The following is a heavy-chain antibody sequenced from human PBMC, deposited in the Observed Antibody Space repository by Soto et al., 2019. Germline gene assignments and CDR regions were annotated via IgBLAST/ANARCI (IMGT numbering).Heavy chain of an antibody. CDR1: GFSFTCYY. J-gene: IGHJ5*02. CDR3: AKDLTRQLDYWLDP. D-gene: IGHD6-6*01. CDR2: INAHSGGT. V-gene: IGHV1-2*02. Sequence: GASVKVSCKASGFSFTCYYIHWLRQAPGQGLEWMGWINAHSGGTEYAQKFQGRVTLTRDTSIATAYLTLTSLTSDDTALYYCAKDLTRQLDYWLDPCGQGTQVTVSS.